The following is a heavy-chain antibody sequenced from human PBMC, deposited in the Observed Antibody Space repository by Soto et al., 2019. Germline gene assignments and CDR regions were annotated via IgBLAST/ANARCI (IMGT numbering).Heavy chain of an antibody. CDR2: IYYSGTT. D-gene: IGHD4-17*01. V-gene: IGHV4-59*08. Sequence: SETLSLTCTVSGGSISSFYWSWIRQTPGKGLEWIGYIYYSGTTNYNPSLKSRVTISVDTSKNQFSLKLSSVTAADTAMYYCARHGERTIRSINWFEPWGQGTLVTVSS. J-gene: IGHJ5*02. CDR1: GGSISSFY. CDR3: ARHGERTIRSINWFEP.